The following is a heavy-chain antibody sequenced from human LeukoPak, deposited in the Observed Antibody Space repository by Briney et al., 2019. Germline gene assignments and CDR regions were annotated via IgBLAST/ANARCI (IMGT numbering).Heavy chain of an antibody. Sequence: PADTLSLTCTVSGYSISSGYYWGWIRQPPGRGLAWIGSIYHTGSTNYNPSLKSRVTMSIDTSKNQLSLKLSSVTAADTAVYYCASWGEHFGDPEHDWGQGTLVTVSS. CDR3: ASWGEHFGDPEHD. CDR1: GYSISSGYY. CDR2: IYHTGST. V-gene: IGHV4-38-2*02. D-gene: IGHD3-10*01. J-gene: IGHJ4*02.